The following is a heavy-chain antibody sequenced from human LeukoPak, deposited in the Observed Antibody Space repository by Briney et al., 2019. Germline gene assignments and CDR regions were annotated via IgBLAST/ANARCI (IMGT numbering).Heavy chain of an antibody. J-gene: IGHJ3*02. CDR2: INPNSGGT. V-gene: IGHV1-2*02. CDR1: GYTFTGYY. Sequence: GASVKVSCKASGYTFTGYYMHWVRQAPGQGLEWMGWINPNSGGTNYAQKFQGRVTMTRDTSISTAYMELSRLRSDDTAVYYCATRPDYDILTGYEDDAFDIWGQGTMVTVSS. D-gene: IGHD3-9*01. CDR3: ATRPDYDILTGYEDDAFDI.